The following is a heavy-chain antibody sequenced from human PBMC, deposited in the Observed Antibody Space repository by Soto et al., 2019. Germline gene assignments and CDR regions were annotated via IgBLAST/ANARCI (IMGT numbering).Heavy chain of an antibody. V-gene: IGHV1-3*01. Sequence: QVQLVQSGAEVKKPGASVKVSCKASGYTFSNYLLHWVRQAPGQGLEWMGWINAGNGHTKYSQKFQGRVTFTRYTSATTAYIELSSLRSEDTAVYYCASPSYGSGSYYWGQGTLVTVSS. J-gene: IGHJ4*02. CDR2: INAGNGHT. CDR3: ASPSYGSGSYY. CDR1: GYTFSNYL. D-gene: IGHD3-10*01.